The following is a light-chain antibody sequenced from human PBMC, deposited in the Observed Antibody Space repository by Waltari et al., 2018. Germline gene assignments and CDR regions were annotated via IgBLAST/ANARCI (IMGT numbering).Light chain of an antibody. CDR1: QSVSSN. V-gene: IGKV3-15*01. CDR2: GSS. Sequence: EIVMTQSPATLSVSPGERATLSCRASQSVSSNLVWYQQKPGQAPRVIIYGSSTRATGIPARFSGSGSGTEFTLTISSLQSEDFAIYYCQQYNDWPPTFGQGTRLEIK. CDR3: QQYNDWPPT. J-gene: IGKJ5*01.